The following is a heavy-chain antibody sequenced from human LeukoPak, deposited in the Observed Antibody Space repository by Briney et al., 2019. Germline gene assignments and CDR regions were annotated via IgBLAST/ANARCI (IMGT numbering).Heavy chain of an antibody. D-gene: IGHD3-16*01. CDR2: IYSGGST. Sequence: GGSLRLSCAASGFTLSSNYMSWVRQAPGKGLEWVSVIYSGGSTYYADSVKGRFTISRDNSKNTLYLQMNRLTAEDTAVYYCASSSSLVFQHWGQGTPVTVSS. CDR1: GFTLSSNY. CDR3: ASSSSLVFQH. V-gene: IGHV3-53*01. J-gene: IGHJ1*01.